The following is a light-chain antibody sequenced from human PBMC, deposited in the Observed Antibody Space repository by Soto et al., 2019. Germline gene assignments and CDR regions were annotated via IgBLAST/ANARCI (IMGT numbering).Light chain of an antibody. CDR2: TTS. Sequence: DIQVTQSPSSVSASVGDRVTITCGASQDIAGYLAWYQHKPGRAPELLIHTTSRLQSGVPSRFSGSGSGTEFTLTISSLQPDDFATYYCQHYNSYSEAFGQGTKVDI. J-gene: IGKJ1*01. V-gene: IGKV1-16*01. CDR3: QHYNSYSEA. CDR1: QDIAGY.